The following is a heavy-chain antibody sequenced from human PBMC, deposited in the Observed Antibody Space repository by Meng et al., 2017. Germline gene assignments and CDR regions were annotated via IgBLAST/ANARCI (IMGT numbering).Heavy chain of an antibody. CDR1: GFSLSTSAVG. CDR2: IYWNDDK. CDR3: AHKPHLPMVRRVYHQPTNWFDP. V-gene: IGHV2-5*01. J-gene: IGHJ5*02. Sequence: SGPTLVKPTQTLTLICTFSGFSLSTSAVGVGWIRQPSGKALEWLALIYWNDDKRYSPSRKSRLTITKDTYKNQVVLTMTNMDPVDTATYYCAHKPHLPMVRRVYHQPTNWFDPWGQGTLVTVSS. D-gene: IGHD3-10*01.